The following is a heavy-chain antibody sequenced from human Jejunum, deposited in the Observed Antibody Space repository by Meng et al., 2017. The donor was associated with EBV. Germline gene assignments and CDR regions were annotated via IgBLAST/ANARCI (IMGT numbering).Heavy chain of an antibody. V-gene: IGHV2-5*02. CDR1: GFSLSTGWVG. CDR3: AHRGYNFAFDY. J-gene: IGHJ4*02. Sequence: LNASGSTAVHPPPSLTLTCPFPGFSLSTGWVGVAWFRPPPGKALEWLALTYWDADKRYNPSLRDRLSITKDTSKNQVVLTMTNMDPVDTATYFCAHRGYNFAFDYWGQGALVTVSS. D-gene: IGHD5-24*01. CDR2: TYWDADK.